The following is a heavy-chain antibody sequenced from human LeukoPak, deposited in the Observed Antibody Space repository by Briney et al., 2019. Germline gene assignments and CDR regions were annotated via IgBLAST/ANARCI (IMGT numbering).Heavy chain of an antibody. Sequence: PSETLSLTCTVSGGSISSHYWSWIRQPPGEGLEWIGYIYYSGSTNYNPSLKSRVTISVDTSKNQFSLKLSSVTAADTAVYYCARGVDYSSSWYNWFDPWGQGTLVTVSS. J-gene: IGHJ5*02. V-gene: IGHV4-59*11. CDR2: IYYSGST. CDR3: ARGVDYSSSWYNWFDP. CDR1: GGSISSHY. D-gene: IGHD6-13*01.